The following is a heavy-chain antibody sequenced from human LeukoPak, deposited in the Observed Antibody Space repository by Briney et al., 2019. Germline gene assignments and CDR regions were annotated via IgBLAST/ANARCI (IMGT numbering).Heavy chain of an antibody. CDR2: INAYNGNT. J-gene: IGHJ6*02. D-gene: IGHD1-26*01. CDR3: AREPGGSAYYYYYGMDV. V-gene: IGHV1-18*01. CDR1: GYTFTSYG. Sequence: GASVKVSCKASGYTFTSYGISWVRQAPGQGLEWMGWINAYNGNTNYAQKLQGRVTMTKDTSTSTAYMELRSLRSDDTAVYYCAREPGGSAYYYYYGMDVWGQGTTVTVSS.